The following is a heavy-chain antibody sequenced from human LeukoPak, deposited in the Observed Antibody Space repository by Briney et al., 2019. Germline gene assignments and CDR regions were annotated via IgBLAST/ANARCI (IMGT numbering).Heavy chain of an antibody. V-gene: IGHV3-74*01. CDR3: AKDFHLSIAARPDNY. D-gene: IGHD6-6*01. J-gene: IGHJ4*02. CDR2: INSDGSST. Sequence: GGSLRLSCAASGFTFSSYWMHWVRQAPGKGLVWVSRINSDGSSTSYADSGKGRFTISRDNAKNTLYMQMNSLRADDTAVYYCAKDFHLSIAARPDNYWGQGTLVTVSS. CDR1: GFTFSSYW.